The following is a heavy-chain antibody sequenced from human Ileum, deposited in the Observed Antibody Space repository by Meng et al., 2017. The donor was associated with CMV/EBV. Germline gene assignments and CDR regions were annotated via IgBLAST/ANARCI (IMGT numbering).Heavy chain of an antibody. J-gene: IGHJ4*02. CDR1: GYTFTSHY. CDR2: INPSGGST. Sequence: ASVKVSCKASGYTFTSHYIHWVRQAPGQGLECMGIINPSGGSTGNAQKLQGRVTMTRDTSINTAYMELSSLGSDDTALYYCARDEGHFGAGDWGRPADWGQGTLVTVSS. D-gene: IGHD7-27*01. V-gene: IGHV1-46*04. CDR3: ARDEGHFGAGDWGRPAD.